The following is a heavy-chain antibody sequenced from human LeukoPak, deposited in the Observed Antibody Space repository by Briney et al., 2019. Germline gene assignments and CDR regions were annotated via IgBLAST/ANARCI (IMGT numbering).Heavy chain of an antibody. Sequence: ASVKVSCKASGYTFTIYDINWVRQATGQGLEWMGWMNPNSGNTGYAQKFQGRVTITRNTSISTAYMELSSLRSEDTAVYYCAREPTGTTNPPDYWGQGTLVTVSS. V-gene: IGHV1-8*03. CDR2: MNPNSGNT. CDR1: GYTFTIYD. J-gene: IGHJ4*02. CDR3: AREPTGTTNPPDY. D-gene: IGHD1-7*01.